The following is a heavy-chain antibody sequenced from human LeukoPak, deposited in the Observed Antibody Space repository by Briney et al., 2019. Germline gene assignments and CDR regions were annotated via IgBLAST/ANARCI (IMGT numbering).Heavy chain of an antibody. D-gene: IGHD5-18*01. J-gene: IGHJ5*02. CDR2: INPNSGGT. Sequence: ASVKVSCKASGGTFSSYAISWVPQAPGQGLEWMGRINPNSGGTNYAQKFQGRVTMTRDTSISTAYMELSRLRSDDTAVYYCARAELTWIQLWIEDDNWFDPWGQGTLVTVSS. CDR3: ARAELTWIQLWIEDDNWFDP. CDR1: GGTFSSYA. V-gene: IGHV1-2*06.